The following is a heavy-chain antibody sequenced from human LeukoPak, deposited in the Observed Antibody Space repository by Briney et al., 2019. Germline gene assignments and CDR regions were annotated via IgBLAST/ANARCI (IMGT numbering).Heavy chain of an antibody. CDR3: ARDSGRAYYDFWSGYPDY. Sequence: SGGSLRLSCAASGFTFSSYGMHWVRQAPGKGLEWVAVVWYDGSNKYYADSVKGRFTISRDNSKNTLYLQMNSLRAEDTAVYYCARDSGRAYYDFWSGYPDYWGQGTLVTVSS. CDR1: GFTFSSYG. D-gene: IGHD3-3*01. CDR2: VWYDGSNK. V-gene: IGHV3-33*01. J-gene: IGHJ4*02.